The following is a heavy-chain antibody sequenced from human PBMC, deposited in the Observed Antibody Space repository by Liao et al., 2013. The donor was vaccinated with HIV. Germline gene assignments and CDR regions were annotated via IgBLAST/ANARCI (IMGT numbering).Heavy chain of an antibody. V-gene: IGHV4-39*07. Sequence: QLQMQESGPGLVKPSETLSLTCTVSGGSINRSPYYWGWVRQPPGKGLEWIGSIYHSGSTYYNPSLESRVTLSVDTSKNQFSLRMTSLTFADAAVYYCGRSEQRVTRDWGQGIVVTVSS. J-gene: IGHJ4*02. CDR2: IYHSGST. D-gene: IGHD1/OR15-1a*01. CDR1: GGSINRSPYY. CDR3: GRSEQRVTRD.